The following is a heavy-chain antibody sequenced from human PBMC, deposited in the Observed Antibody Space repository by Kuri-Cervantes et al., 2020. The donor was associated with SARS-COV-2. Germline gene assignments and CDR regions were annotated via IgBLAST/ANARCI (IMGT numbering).Heavy chain of an antibody. CDR2: TMPALGMP. CDR1: GGTFSSAI. Sequence: SVKVSCKASGGTFSSAIISWVRQAPGQGLEWMGGTMPALGMPNYAQKFRGRVTLTADTSTTTAYLELSGLKTEDTALYYCASDGVSGSLSLDFWGQGTLVTVSS. J-gene: IGHJ4*02. D-gene: IGHD6-19*01. CDR3: ASDGVSGSLSLDF. V-gene: IGHV1-69*10.